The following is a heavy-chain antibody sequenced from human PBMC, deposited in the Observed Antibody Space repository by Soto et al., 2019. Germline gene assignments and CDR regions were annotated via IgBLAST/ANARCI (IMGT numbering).Heavy chain of an antibody. CDR2: IYFRGNT. CDR1: GDSINNDKYY. CDR3: ARLEGLATTSYYFDF. Sequence: PSETLSLTCSVSGDSINNDKYYWGWIRQPPGKGLEWIGSIYFRGNTYYNPSLQTRVTISLDKSKSKFSLKLNSVTAADSAVYFCARLEGLATTSYYFDFWGQGALVTVSS. D-gene: IGHD3-9*01. V-gene: IGHV4-39*01. J-gene: IGHJ4*02.